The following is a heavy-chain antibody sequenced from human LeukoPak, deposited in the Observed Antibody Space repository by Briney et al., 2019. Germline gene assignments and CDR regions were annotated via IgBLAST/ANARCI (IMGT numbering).Heavy chain of an antibody. V-gene: IGHV4-59*12. Sequence: PSETLSLTCTVSGGSINNYYWSWIRQSPEKGLEWIGNTYYSGNTKYNPSLKSRVTISEDTSKNQFSLKLTSVTAADTAIYYCARDRGYYGDTFDIRGQGTLVNGDAFDVWGQGTLVTVSS. CDR3: ARDRGYYGDTFDIRGQGTLVNGDAFDV. D-gene: IGHD3-22*01. J-gene: IGHJ3*01. CDR1: GGSINNYY. CDR2: TYYSGNT.